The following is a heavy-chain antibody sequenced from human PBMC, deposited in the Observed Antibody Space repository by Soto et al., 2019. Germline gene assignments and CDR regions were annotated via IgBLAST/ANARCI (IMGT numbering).Heavy chain of an antibody. CDR1: GGTFSSYA. D-gene: IGHD3-10*01. V-gene: IGHV1-69*01. Sequence: QVQLVQSGAEGTKPGSAVKVSCKASGGTFSSYAISWVRQAPGQGLEWMGGIIPIFGTANYAQKFQGRVTITEDESTSTAYMELSSLRSEDTAVYYCARDEGSYYYGSGSLESPFDPWGQGTLVTVSS. CDR3: ARDEGSYYYGSGSLESPFDP. CDR2: IIPIFGTA. J-gene: IGHJ5*02.